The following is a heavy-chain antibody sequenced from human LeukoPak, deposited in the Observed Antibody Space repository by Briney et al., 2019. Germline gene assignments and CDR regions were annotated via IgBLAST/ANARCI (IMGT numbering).Heavy chain of an antibody. V-gene: IGHV3-11*01. CDR3: ARNYCSSTSCYGVLDY. CDR2: ISSSGSTI. CDR1: GFAFSITA. J-gene: IGHJ4*02. D-gene: IGHD2-2*01. Sequence: GGSLRLSCAATGFAFSITAMSWVRQAPGKGLEWVSYISSSGSTIYYADSVKGRFTISRDNAKNSLYLQMNSLRAEDTAVYYCARNYCSSTSCYGVLDYWGQGTLVTVSS.